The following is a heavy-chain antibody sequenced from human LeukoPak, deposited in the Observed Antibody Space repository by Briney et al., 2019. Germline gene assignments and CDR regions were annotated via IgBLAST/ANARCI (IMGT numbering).Heavy chain of an antibody. CDR3: ARASDDSSGYYSNFDY. D-gene: IGHD3-22*01. J-gene: IGHJ4*02. Sequence: SETLSLTCAVYGGSFSGYYWSWIRQPPGKGLEWIGEINHSGSTNYNPSLESRVTISVDTSKNQFSLKLSSVTAADTAVYYCARASDDSSGYYSNFDYWGQGTLVTVSS. V-gene: IGHV4-34*01. CDR2: INHSGST. CDR1: GGSFSGYY.